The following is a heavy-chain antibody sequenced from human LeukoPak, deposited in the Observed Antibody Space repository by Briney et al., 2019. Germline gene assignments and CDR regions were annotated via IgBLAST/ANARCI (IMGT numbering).Heavy chain of an antibody. J-gene: IGHJ5*02. D-gene: IGHD1-7*01. V-gene: IGHV3-33*01. Sequence: GGSLRLSCAASGFTFGSYGMHWVRQAPGKGLEWVAVIWYDGSNKYYADSVKGRFTISRDNSKNTLYLQMNSLRAEDTAVYYCARDPSLELPAPGWFDPWGQGTLVTVSS. CDR3: ARDPSLELPAPGWFDP. CDR1: GFTFGSYG. CDR2: IWYDGSNK.